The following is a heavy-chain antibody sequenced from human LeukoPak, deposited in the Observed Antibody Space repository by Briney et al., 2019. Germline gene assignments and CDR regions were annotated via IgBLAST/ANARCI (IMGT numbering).Heavy chain of an antibody. CDR2: IYYTGST. CDR3: AILWWLVDY. CDR1: GGSISSGDYY. D-gene: IGHD5-12*01. Sequence: SETLSLTCTVSGGSISSGDYYWTWIRQPPGRGLEWIGTIYYTGSTYYNPSLKSRVTMSLETSKNQFSLNLGSVTAADTAVYYCAILWWLVDYWGQGTLVTVSS. V-gene: IGHV4-39*07. J-gene: IGHJ4*02.